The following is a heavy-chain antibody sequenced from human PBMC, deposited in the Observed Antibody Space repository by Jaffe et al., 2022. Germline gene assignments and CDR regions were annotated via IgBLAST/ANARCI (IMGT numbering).Heavy chain of an antibody. J-gene: IGHJ4*02. Sequence: QVQLQESGPGLVKPSETLSLTCTVSGGSISSYYWSWIRQPPGKGLEWIGYIYYSGSTNYNPSLKSRVTISVDTSKNQFSLKLSSVTAADTAVYYCAREYSGYDLGVIHYFDYWGQGTLVTVSS. V-gene: IGHV4-59*01. D-gene: IGHD5-12*01. CDR2: IYYSGST. CDR1: GGSISSYY. CDR3: AREYSGYDLGVIHYFDY.